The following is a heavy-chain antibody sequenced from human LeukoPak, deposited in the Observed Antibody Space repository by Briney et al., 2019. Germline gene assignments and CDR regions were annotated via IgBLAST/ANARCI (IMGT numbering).Heavy chain of an antibody. D-gene: IGHD6-19*01. CDR2: IYYSGST. Sequence: PSETLSLTCTVSGGSISYKYWSWIRQPPGRGLEWIGYIYYSGSTNYNPSLKSRVTISVDTSKNQFSLKLSSVTAADTAVYYCARVGEGYYRTGAVAGYFDYWGQGTLVTVSS. CDR3: ARVGEGYYRTGAVAGYFDY. V-gene: IGHV4-59*01. CDR1: GGSISYKY. J-gene: IGHJ4*02.